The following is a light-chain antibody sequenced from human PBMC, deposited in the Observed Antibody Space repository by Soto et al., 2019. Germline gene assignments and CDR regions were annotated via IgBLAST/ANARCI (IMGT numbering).Light chain of an antibody. CDR3: QQYNNWPPKT. CDR1: QSVSSN. CDR2: GAS. V-gene: IGKV3-15*01. Sequence: EIVMTQSPATLSVSPGERATLSCRASQSVSSNLAWYQQKPGQAPRLLIYGASTRATGIPARFSGSGSGTEFILTISSRQSEDFAVYYCQQYNNWPPKTFGQGTKVEIK. J-gene: IGKJ1*01.